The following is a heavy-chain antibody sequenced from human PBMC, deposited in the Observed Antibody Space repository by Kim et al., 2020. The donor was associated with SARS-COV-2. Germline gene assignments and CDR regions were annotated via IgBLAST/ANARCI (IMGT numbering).Heavy chain of an antibody. D-gene: IGHD5-18*01. J-gene: IGHJ4*02. CDR2: IIPIFGTA. Sequence: GLEWMGGIIPIFGTANYAQKFQGRVTITADESTSTAYMELSCLRSEDTAVYYCARESSYGYKGRVDYWGQGTLVTVSS. V-gene: IGHV1-69*01. CDR3: ARESSYGYKGRVDY.